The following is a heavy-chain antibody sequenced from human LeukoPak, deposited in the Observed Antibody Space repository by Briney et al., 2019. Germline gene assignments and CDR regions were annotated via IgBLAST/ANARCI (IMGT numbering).Heavy chain of an antibody. Sequence: PGGSLRLSCAASGFTFSSYWMSWVRQAPGQGLEWVANIKQDGSEKYYVDSVKGRFTISRDNAKNSLYLQMNSLIAEDTAVYYCARSSIAARGWFDPWGQGTLVTVSS. D-gene: IGHD6-6*01. J-gene: IGHJ5*02. V-gene: IGHV3-7*05. CDR1: GFTFSSYW. CDR2: IKQDGSEK. CDR3: ARSSIAARGWFDP.